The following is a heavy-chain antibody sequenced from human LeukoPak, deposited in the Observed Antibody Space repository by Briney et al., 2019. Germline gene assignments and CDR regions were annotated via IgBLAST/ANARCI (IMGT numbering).Heavy chain of an antibody. CDR3: AKAENGLDY. CDR1: GFTFSSYW. J-gene: IGHJ4*02. Sequence: PGGSLRLSCAASGFTFSSYWMHWVRQAPGKGLEWVSSITGSGGSTYYADSVKGRFSISRDNSKNTLYLQMNSLRAEDTAVYYCAKAENGLDYWGQGTLVTVSS. V-gene: IGHV3-23*01. D-gene: IGHD2-8*01. CDR2: ITGSGGST.